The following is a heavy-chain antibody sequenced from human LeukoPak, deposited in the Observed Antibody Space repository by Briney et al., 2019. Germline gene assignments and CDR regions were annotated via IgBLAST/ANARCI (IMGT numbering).Heavy chain of an antibody. CDR1: GFTFSDYY. Sequence: GGSLRLSCAASGFTFSDYYMSWIRQAPGKGLEWVSYISSSSSYTNYADSVKGRFTISRDNAKNSLYLQMNSLRAEDTAVYYCARDRRPYSSSPRWFDPWGQGTLVTVSS. V-gene: IGHV3-11*06. CDR3: ARDRRPYSSSPRWFDP. CDR2: ISSSSSYT. D-gene: IGHD6-13*01. J-gene: IGHJ5*02.